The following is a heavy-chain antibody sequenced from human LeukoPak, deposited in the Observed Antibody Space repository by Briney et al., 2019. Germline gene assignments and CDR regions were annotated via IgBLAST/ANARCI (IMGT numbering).Heavy chain of an antibody. Sequence: SVKVSCKASGGTFSSCAISWVRQAPGQGLEWMGRIIPIFGTANYAQKFQGRVTITTDESTSTAYMELSSLRSEDTAVYYCAREVWEDSNSPNWFDPWGQGTLVTVSS. J-gene: IGHJ5*02. CDR2: IIPIFGTA. D-gene: IGHD4-11*01. V-gene: IGHV1-69*05. CDR1: GGTFSSCA. CDR3: AREVWEDSNSPNWFDP.